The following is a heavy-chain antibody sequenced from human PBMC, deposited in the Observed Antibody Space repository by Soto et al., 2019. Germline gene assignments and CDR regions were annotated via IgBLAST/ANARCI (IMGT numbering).Heavy chain of an antibody. CDR2: IIPIFGTA. CDR1: GGTFSSYA. Sequence: ASVKVSCKASGGTFSSYAISWVRQAPGQGLEWMGGIIPIFGTANYAQKFQGRVTITADESTSTAYMELSSLRSEDTAVYYCARDRGYSYGLLYGMDVWGQGTTVTVSS. V-gene: IGHV1-69*13. J-gene: IGHJ6*02. CDR3: ARDRGYSYGLLYGMDV. D-gene: IGHD5-18*01.